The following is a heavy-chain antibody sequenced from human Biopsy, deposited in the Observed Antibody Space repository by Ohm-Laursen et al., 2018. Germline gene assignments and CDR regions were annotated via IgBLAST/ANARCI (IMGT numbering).Heavy chain of an antibody. D-gene: IGHD6-19*01. J-gene: IGHJ6*02. CDR3: ARGTKSAGWPYYYFYGMDV. CDR1: GGSISSDY. CDR2: IYYSGST. Sequence: SDTLSLTCTVSGGSISSDYWSWIRQTPGKGLEWIGYIYYSGSTNYNPSLKSRVTISVDTSKNQFSLRLNSVTAADTAVYYCARGTKSAGWPYYYFYGMDVWGQGTTVTVSS. V-gene: IGHV4-59*07.